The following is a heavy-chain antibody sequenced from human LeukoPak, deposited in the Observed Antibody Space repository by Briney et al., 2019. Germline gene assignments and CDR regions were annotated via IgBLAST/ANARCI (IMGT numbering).Heavy chain of an antibody. CDR3: ARNQLRFFYFDY. CDR1: GGSVSSGGYY. Sequence: SETLSLTCTVSGGSVSSGGYYWSWIRQPPGKGLEWIGYIYHSGSTYYNPSLKSRVTISVDGSKNQFSLKLSSVTAADTAVYYCARNQLRFFYFDYWGQGTLVTVSS. V-gene: IGHV4-30-2*01. D-gene: IGHD3-3*01. CDR2: IYHSGST. J-gene: IGHJ4*02.